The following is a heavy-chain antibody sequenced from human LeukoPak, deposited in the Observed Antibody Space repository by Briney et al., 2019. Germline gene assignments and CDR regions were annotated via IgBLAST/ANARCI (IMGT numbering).Heavy chain of an antibody. V-gene: IGHV2-5*02. J-gene: IGHJ4*02. Sequence: SGPTLVNPTQTLTLTCTFSGFSLSTSGVGVGWIRQPPGKALEWLALIYWDDDKRYSPSLKSRLTITKDTSKNQVVLTMTNMDPVDTATYYCARRPNSEQLAALYYFDYWGQGTLVTVSS. CDR1: GFSLSTSGVG. CDR2: IYWDDDK. D-gene: IGHD6-13*01. CDR3: ARRPNSEQLAALYYFDY.